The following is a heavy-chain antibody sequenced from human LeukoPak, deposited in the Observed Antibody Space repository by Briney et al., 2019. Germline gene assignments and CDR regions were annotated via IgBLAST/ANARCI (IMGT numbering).Heavy chain of an antibody. CDR3: AREFSY. Sequence: SETLSLTCTVSGGSVSSGNYYWSWIRQPPGKGLEWIGYIHYSGSTNYNPSLKSRVTISVDTSKNQFSLKLNSVTAVDTAVYYCAREFSYWGQGTLVTVSS. CDR1: GGSVSSGNYY. V-gene: IGHV4-61*01. J-gene: IGHJ4*02. D-gene: IGHD3-3*01. CDR2: IHYSGST.